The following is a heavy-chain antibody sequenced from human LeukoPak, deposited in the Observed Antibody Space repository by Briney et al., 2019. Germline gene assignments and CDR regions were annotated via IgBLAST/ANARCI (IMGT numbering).Heavy chain of an antibody. Sequence: GGSLRLSCAASGFTFSSYSMNWVRQAPGKGLEWVSSISSSSSYIYYADSVKGRFTISRDNAKNSLYLQMNSLRAEDTALYYCAKDMALDIVATFDYWGQGTLVTVSS. CDR2: ISSSSSYI. CDR1: GFTFSSYS. D-gene: IGHD5-12*01. V-gene: IGHV3-21*04. J-gene: IGHJ4*02. CDR3: AKDMALDIVATFDY.